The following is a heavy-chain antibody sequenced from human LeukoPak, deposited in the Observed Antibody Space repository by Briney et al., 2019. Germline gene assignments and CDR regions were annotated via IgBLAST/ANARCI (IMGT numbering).Heavy chain of an antibody. CDR3: ANAPYGDWSFDF. V-gene: IGHV3-30*02. Sequence: GGSLRLSCAASGFTFSSYGMHWVRQAPDKGLEWVAFIRYHGSDKYYADSVEGRFTISRDNSKNTLYLQMDSLRAEDTAVYYCANAPYGDWSFDFWGQGTLVTVSS. D-gene: IGHD4-17*01. CDR2: IRYHGSDK. J-gene: IGHJ4*02. CDR1: GFTFSSYG.